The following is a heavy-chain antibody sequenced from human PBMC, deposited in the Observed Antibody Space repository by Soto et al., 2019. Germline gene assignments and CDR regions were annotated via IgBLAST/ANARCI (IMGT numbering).Heavy chain of an antibody. CDR1: GGSISSSSYY. V-gene: IGHV4-39*01. CDR2: FYYSGST. J-gene: IGHJ4*02. Sequence: SETLSLTCTVSGGSISSSSYYWGWIRQPPGKGLEWIGSFYYSGSTYYNPSLKSRVTISVDTSKNQFSLKLSSVTAADTAVYYCVTSLTGYYHTDYWGQGTLVTVSS. D-gene: IGHD3-9*01. CDR3: VTSLTGYYHTDY.